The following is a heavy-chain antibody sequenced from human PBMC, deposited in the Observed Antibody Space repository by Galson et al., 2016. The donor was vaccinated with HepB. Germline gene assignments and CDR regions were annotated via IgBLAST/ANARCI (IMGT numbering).Heavy chain of an antibody. V-gene: IGHV4-4*02. CDR3: TRGERGYIYGYF. Sequence: ETLSLTCAVSGGSISNDNWWSWVRQPPGKGLEWIGEIHHSGRTNYNPSLKSRVTIIVDKSENQFSRRLTSVTAADAALYYCTRGERGYIYGYFWGQGTLVAVSS. J-gene: IGHJ4*02. CDR2: IHHSGRT. D-gene: IGHD5-18*01. CDR1: GGSISNDNW.